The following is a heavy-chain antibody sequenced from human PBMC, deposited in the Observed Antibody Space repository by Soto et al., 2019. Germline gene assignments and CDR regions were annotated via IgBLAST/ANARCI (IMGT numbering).Heavy chain of an antibody. CDR1: GCTFSDYY. V-gene: IGHV3-11*01. CDR3: ARDGVWFGELLLTYYYMDV. J-gene: IGHJ6*03. CDR2: ISSGSTI. D-gene: IGHD3-10*01. Sequence: PGGSLRLSCAASGCTFSDYYMSWIRQAPGKGLEWVSYISSGSTIYYADSVKGRFTISRDNAKNSLYLQMNSLRAEDTAVYYCARDGVWFGELLLTYYYMDVWGKGTTVTVSS.